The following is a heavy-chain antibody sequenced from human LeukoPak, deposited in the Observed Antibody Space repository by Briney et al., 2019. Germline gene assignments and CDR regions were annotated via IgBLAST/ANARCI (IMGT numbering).Heavy chain of an antibody. CDR1: GFTFSSYE. V-gene: IGHV3-48*03. Sequence: GGSLRLSCAASGFTFSSYEMNWVRQAPGKGLEWVSYISSSGSTIYYADSVKGRFTISRDNAKSSLYLQMNSLRAEDTAVYYCAGAAGLGSGTPLFMDVWGKGTTVTVSS. CDR3: AGAAGLGSGTPLFMDV. J-gene: IGHJ6*04. D-gene: IGHD3-10*01. CDR2: ISSSGSTI.